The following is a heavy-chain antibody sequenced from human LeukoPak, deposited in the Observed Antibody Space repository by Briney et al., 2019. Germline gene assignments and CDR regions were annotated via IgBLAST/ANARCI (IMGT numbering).Heavy chain of an antibody. D-gene: IGHD1-20*01. J-gene: IGHJ3*02. Sequence: ASVKVSCKVSGYTLTELSMHWVRQAPGQGLEWMRWINPNSGGTNYAQKFQGRVTMTRDTSISTAYMELSRLRSDDTAVYYCAREGITGTHAFDIWGQGTMVTVSS. CDR3: AREGITGTHAFDI. CDR2: INPNSGGT. V-gene: IGHV1-2*02. CDR1: GYTLTELS.